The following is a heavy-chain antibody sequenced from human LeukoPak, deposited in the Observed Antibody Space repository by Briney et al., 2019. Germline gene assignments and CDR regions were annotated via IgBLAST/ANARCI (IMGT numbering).Heavy chain of an antibody. D-gene: IGHD6-13*01. CDR1: GYSISSGYY. V-gene: IGHV4-38-2*02. CDR3: ARNHSSSSEDY. CDR2: IFHTGST. J-gene: IGHJ4*02. Sequence: PSETLSLTCTVSGYSISSGYYWAWIRQPPGKGLEWIGSIFHTGSTYHNPSLKSRVTISVDTSKNQFSLKLNSVTAADTAVYYCARNHSSSSEDYWGQGTLVTVSS.